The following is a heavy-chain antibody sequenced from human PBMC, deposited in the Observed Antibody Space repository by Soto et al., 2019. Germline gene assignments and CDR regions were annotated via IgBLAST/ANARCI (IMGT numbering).Heavy chain of an antibody. J-gene: IGHJ3*02. CDR2: ISGRGENT. D-gene: IGHD4-17*01. CDR3: AKDRGNGDYGVNAVDI. V-gene: IGHV3-23*01. Sequence: EVQLLESGGGLVQPGGSLRLSCAASGFTFSVFAMSWVRQAPVKGLELVSTISGRGENTYYAASVKGRFTISRDNSKDPLNLQRDSLRGEDTAVYSCAKDRGNGDYGVNAVDIWGQGTMVTVAS. CDR1: GFTFSVFA.